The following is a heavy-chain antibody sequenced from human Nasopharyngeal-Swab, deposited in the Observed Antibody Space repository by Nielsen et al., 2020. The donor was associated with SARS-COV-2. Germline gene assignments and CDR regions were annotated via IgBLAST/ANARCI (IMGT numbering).Heavy chain of an antibody. CDR3: ARDRGYSSSPPHDN. V-gene: IGHV3-21*01. CDR2: ISSSSSYI. Sequence: GESLKISCAASGFTFSSYSMNWVRQAPGKGLEWVSSISSSSSYIYYADSVKGRFTISRDNAKNSLYLQMNSLRAEDTAVYYCARDRGYSSSPPHDNWGQGTLVTVSS. J-gene: IGHJ4*02. CDR1: GFTFSSYS. D-gene: IGHD6-13*01.